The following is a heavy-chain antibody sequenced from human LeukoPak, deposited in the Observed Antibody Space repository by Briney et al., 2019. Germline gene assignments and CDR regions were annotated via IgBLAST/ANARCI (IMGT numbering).Heavy chain of an antibody. CDR1: GESFSTYY. Sequence: PSETLSLTCAVYGESFSTYYWSWIRQPPGKGLYWIGEINHSGNTNYNPSLKSRVTISVDTSKNQFSLKLSSVTAADTAVYYCARGLERDAFDIWGQGTMVTVSS. V-gene: IGHV4-34*01. D-gene: IGHD1-1*01. CDR2: INHSGNT. CDR3: ARGLERDAFDI. J-gene: IGHJ3*02.